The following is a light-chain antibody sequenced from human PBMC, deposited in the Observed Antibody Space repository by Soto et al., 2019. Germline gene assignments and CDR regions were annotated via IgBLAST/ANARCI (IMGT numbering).Light chain of an antibody. CDR3: QQYYSTPPMYT. J-gene: IGKJ2*01. V-gene: IGKV4-1*01. Sequence: DIVMTQSPDSLAVSLGERATINCKSSQSVLYSSNNKNYLAWYQQKPGQPPKLPIYWASTRESGVPDRFSGSGSGTDLTLTISSLQAEDVAVYYCQQYYSTPPMYTFGQGTKLEIK. CDR2: WAS. CDR1: QSVLYSSNNKNY.